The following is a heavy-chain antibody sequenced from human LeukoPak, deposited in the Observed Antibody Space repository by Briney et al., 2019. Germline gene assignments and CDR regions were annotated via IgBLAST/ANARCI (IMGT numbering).Heavy chain of an antibody. CDR3: ARGFCSGGSCYNFDY. Sequence: ASVKVSCKASGYTFTGYYMHWVRQALGQGLEWMGWINPNSGGTNYAQKFQGRVTMTRDTSISTAYMELSRLRSDDTAVYYCARGFCSGGSCYNFDYWGQGTLVTVSS. CDR2: INPNSGGT. V-gene: IGHV1-2*02. J-gene: IGHJ4*02. D-gene: IGHD2-15*01. CDR1: GYTFTGYY.